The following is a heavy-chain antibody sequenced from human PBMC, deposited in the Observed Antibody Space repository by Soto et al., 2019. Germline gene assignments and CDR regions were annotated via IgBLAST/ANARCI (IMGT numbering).Heavy chain of an antibody. CDR3: HGYGY. D-gene: IGHD5-12*01. V-gene: IGHV3-53*01. Sequence: EVQVVESGGGLIQPGGPLRLSCAVSGFTVTINYMSWVRQAPGKGLEWVSVIYSGGSTYYADSVKGRFTISRDTSKNTLYLQMNSLRGEDTAVYYCHGYGYWGQGTLVTVSS. CDR2: IYSGGST. CDR1: GFTVTINY. J-gene: IGHJ4*02.